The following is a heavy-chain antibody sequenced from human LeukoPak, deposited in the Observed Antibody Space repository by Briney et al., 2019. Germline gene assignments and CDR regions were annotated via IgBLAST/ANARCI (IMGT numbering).Heavy chain of an antibody. CDR2: IGGSGATT. D-gene: IGHD6-19*01. Sequence: GGSLRLSCAASGFSFSAYGMNWVRQAPGKGLEWVSAIGGSGATTYYADSVRGRFTISRDNSKNTMYLQMSSLRAEDTAVYYCARGDSSGHDAFDIWGQGTMVTVSS. J-gene: IGHJ3*02. CDR3: ARGDSSGHDAFDI. CDR1: GFSFSAYG. V-gene: IGHV3-23*01.